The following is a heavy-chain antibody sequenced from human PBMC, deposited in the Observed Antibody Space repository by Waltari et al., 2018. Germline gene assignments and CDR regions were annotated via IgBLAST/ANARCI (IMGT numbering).Heavy chain of an antibody. CDR3: ARGPYGDYEGGFDY. V-gene: IGHV4-34*01. Sequence: QVQLQQWGAGLLKPSETLSLTCAVYGGSFSGYYWSWIRQPPGKGLEWIGEINHSGSTNYNPSLKSRVTISVDTSKNQFSLKLSSVTAADTAVYYCARGPYGDYEGGFDYWGQGTLVTVSS. J-gene: IGHJ4*02. CDR2: INHSGST. D-gene: IGHD4-17*01. CDR1: GGSFSGYY.